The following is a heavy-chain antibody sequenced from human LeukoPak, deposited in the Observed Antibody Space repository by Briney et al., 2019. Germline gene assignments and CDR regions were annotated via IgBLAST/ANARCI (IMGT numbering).Heavy chain of an antibody. Sequence: GGSLRLSCAASGFSVSGQYMNWVRQAPGKGLEWVSVIYTGGSTYYAASVKGRFTISRDNSKNTLYLQMNSQRAEDTAVYYCARRLVVSADSYGMDVWGQGTTVTVSS. CDR1: GFSVSGQY. CDR2: IYTGGST. V-gene: IGHV3-66*01. CDR3: ARRLVVSADSYGMDV. D-gene: IGHD2-15*01. J-gene: IGHJ6*02.